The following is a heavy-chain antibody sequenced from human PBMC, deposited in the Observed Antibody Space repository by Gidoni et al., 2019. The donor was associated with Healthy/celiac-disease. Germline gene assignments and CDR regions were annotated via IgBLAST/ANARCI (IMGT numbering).Heavy chain of an antibody. CDR3: ARNLMWLRDSDSDLDY. J-gene: IGHJ4*02. CDR1: GFTFSSYE. CDR2: ISSSGSTI. V-gene: IGHV3-48*03. Sequence: EVQLVESGGGLVQPGGSLRLSCAAPGFTFSSYEMNWVRQAPGKGLEWVSYISSSGSTIYYADSVKGRFTISRDNAKNSLYLQMNSLRAEDTAVYYCARNLMWLRDSDSDLDYWGQGTLVTVSS. D-gene: IGHD5-12*01.